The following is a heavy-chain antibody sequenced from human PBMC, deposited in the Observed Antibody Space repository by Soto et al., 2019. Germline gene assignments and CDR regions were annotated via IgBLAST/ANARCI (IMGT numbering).Heavy chain of an antibody. J-gene: IGHJ4*02. Sequence: EVQLLESGGGLVQPGGSLRLSCTASGFTFSGYAMSWVRQSPGKELEWVAAITGDGHRTYYADSVEGRFTISRDNSKKTLFLQVNSLRTDDTAVYHCAKRDYYDSATFSPLFESWGRGVLVTVSS. CDR1: GFTFSGYA. D-gene: IGHD3-22*01. CDR2: ITGDGHRT. CDR3: AKRDYYDSATFSPLFES. V-gene: IGHV3-23*01.